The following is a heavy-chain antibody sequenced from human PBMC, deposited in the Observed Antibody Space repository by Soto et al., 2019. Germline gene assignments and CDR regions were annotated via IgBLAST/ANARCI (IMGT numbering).Heavy chain of an antibody. D-gene: IGHD2-15*01. CDR2: ISNTGST. Sequence: GGSLRLSCVASGLTVSNNYMSWVRQAPGRGLEWVSAISNTGSTYYAGSVKGRSTISRDSSTNTLYLEVNSLRADDTAVYYCAKVNVVVVAATFEYEYYFDYWGQGTLVTVSS. CDR1: GLTVSNNY. V-gene: IGHV3-53*01. J-gene: IGHJ4*02. CDR3: AKVNVVVVAATFEYEYYFDY.